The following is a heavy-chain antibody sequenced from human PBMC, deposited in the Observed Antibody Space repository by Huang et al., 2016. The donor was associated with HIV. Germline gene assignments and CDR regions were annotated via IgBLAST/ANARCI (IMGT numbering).Heavy chain of an antibody. CDR2: INGDCLT. Sequence: QVQLVQSGAEVEKPGASVNLSCKASGFNFLTYALHWVRQAPGQRLEWMGWINGDCLTKYSQKFQGRVTITRDRSASTVYVDFKSLTYEDTAVYYCARDKEAGTPFFDPWGQGTLVTVSS. CDR1: GFNFLTYA. V-gene: IGHV1-3*01. J-gene: IGHJ5*02. D-gene: IGHD6-19*01. CDR3: ARDKEAGTPFFDP.